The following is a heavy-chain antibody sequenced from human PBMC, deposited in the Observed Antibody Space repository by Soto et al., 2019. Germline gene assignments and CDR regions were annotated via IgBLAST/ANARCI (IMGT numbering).Heavy chain of an antibody. CDR3: ARRKTRPEAFDY. Sequence: SETLSLTCSVSGGSINNYYWTWIRQPPGKGLEWIGYVYSSGSTNYNPSLRSRVTISVDTSKSQFSLRLNSVTAAYTAVYYCARRKTRPEAFDYWGQGALVTVSS. V-gene: IGHV4-59*08. CDR1: GGSINNYY. J-gene: IGHJ4*02. CDR2: VYSSGST.